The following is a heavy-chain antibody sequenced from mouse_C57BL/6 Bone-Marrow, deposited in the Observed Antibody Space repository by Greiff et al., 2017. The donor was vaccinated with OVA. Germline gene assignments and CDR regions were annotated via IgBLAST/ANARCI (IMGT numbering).Heavy chain of an antibody. CDR2: IDPSDCYT. CDR1: GSTFTSYW. Sequence: VQLQQSGAELVKPGASVKLSCKASGSTFTSYWMQWVKQRPGQGLEWIGEIDPSDCYTTYNQKFTGKATLPVDTSSGTAYLQLSSLTSDDSAVDYCARDGAGDDCVDYWGQGTTLTVSA. D-gene: IGHD3-2*02. J-gene: IGHJ2*01. CDR3: ARDGAGDDCVDY. V-gene: IGHV1-50*01.